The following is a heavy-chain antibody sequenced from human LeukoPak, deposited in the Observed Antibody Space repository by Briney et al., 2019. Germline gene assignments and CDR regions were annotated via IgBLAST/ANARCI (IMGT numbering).Heavy chain of an antibody. CDR3: ARENSHYDILTGYYNVGYDY. CDR1: GGSSSGYY. Sequence: SETLSLTCAVYGGSSSGYYWSWIRQPPGKGLEWIGEINHSGSTNYNPSLKSRVTISVDTSKNQFSLKLSSVTAADTAVYYCARENSHYDILTGYYNVGYDYWGQGTLVTVSS. J-gene: IGHJ4*02. CDR2: INHSGST. D-gene: IGHD3-9*01. V-gene: IGHV4-34*01.